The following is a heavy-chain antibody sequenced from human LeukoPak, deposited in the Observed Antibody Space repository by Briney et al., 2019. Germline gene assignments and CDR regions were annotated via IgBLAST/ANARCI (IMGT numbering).Heavy chain of an antibody. CDR3: ARRAGYDSSDNWFDP. Sequence: SETLSLTSTVSGGSISSHYWSWIRQPPGKGLEWLGYIYYSGSTNCNPSLKSRVTISVDTSKNQFSLKLSSVTAADTAVYYCARRAGYDSSDNWFDPWGQGTLVTVSS. D-gene: IGHD3-22*01. J-gene: IGHJ5*02. CDR1: GGSISSHY. CDR2: IYYSGST. V-gene: IGHV4-59*11.